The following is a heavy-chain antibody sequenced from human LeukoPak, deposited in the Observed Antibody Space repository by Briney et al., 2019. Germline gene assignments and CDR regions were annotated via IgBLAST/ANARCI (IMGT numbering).Heavy chain of an antibody. CDR2: IKYDGSEK. V-gene: IGHV3-7*01. CDR1: GFTFSNYW. J-gene: IGHJ4*02. Sequence: GGSLRLSCAASGFTFSNYWMNWVRQAPGKGLEWLANIKYDGSEKYYVDSVKGRFTLSRDNAKNSLYLQMDRLRVEDTAVYYCARQFCSGGSCYSGDFFDYRGQGTLVTVSS. CDR3: ARQFCSGGSCYSGDFFDY. D-gene: IGHD2-15*01.